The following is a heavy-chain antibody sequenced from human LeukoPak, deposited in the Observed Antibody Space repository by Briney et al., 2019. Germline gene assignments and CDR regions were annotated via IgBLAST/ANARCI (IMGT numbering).Heavy chain of an antibody. J-gene: IGHJ5*02. CDR1: GGSISSYY. CDR3: ASGGRVGVLWGWFDP. V-gene: IGHV4-59*12. D-gene: IGHD2-15*01. Sequence: PSETLSLTCTVSGGSISSYYWSWIRQPPGKGLEWIGYIYYSGSTNYNPSLKSRVTMSVDTSKNQFSLKLNSVTAADTAVYYCASGGRVGVLWGWFDPWGQGTLVTVSS. CDR2: IYYSGST.